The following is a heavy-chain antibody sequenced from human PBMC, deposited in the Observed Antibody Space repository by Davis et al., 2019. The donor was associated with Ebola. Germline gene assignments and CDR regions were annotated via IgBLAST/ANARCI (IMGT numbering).Heavy chain of an antibody. V-gene: IGHV3-73*01. CDR1: GFTFSGSA. D-gene: IGHD3-22*01. Sequence: GGSLRLSCAASGFTFSGSAMHWVRLASGKGLEWVGRIRSKANSYAKEYAPSVKGRFTISRDDSKNTAYLQMNSLKTEETAVYYCAKDSSGTHIDYWGQGTLVTVSS. CDR3: AKDSSGTHIDY. CDR2: IRSKANSYAK. J-gene: IGHJ4*02.